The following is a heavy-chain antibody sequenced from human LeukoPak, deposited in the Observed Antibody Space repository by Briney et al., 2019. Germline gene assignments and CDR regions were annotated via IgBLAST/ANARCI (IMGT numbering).Heavy chain of an antibody. CDR1: GFTFSSYW. CDR3: ARGVDTAMVSYYMDV. J-gene: IGHJ6*03. D-gene: IGHD5-18*01. V-gene: IGHV3-74*01. CDR2: INTDGSST. Sequence: PGGSLRLSCAASGFTFSSYWMHWVRQAPEKGLVWVSRINTDGSSTSYADSVKGRFTISRDNAKNTLYLQMNSLRAEDTAVYYCARGVDTAMVSYYMDVWGKGTTVTVSS.